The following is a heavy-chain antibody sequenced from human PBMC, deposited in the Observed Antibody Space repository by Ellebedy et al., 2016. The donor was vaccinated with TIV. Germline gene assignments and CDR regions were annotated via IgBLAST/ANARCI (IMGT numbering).Heavy chain of an antibody. V-gene: IGHV3-23*01. CDR1: GFTFSNYA. Sequence: GESLKISCTASGFTFSNYAMNWVRQAPGQGLEWLSSIGGGGAAKYYADSLKGRFTVSRDNSQNTLYLQMSSLRAEDTALYYCAKSRSAFSGGKYYVDYWGQGTLVTVSS. CDR3: AKSRSAFSGGKYYVDY. CDR2: IGGGGAAK. D-gene: IGHD2-15*01. J-gene: IGHJ4*02.